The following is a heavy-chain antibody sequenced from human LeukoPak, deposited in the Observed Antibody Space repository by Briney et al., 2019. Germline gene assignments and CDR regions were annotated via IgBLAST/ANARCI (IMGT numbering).Heavy chain of an antibody. Sequence: SETLSLTCTVSGDSISSGSYYWSWIRQPAGKGLEWIGRIYTSGSTNYNPSLKSRVTISVDTSKNQFSLKLSSVTAADTAVYYWARVRPYYDSSGFNDYWGQGTLVTVSS. CDR2: IYTSGST. D-gene: IGHD3-22*01. CDR3: ARVRPYYDSSGFNDY. J-gene: IGHJ4*02. V-gene: IGHV4-61*02. CDR1: GDSISSGSYY.